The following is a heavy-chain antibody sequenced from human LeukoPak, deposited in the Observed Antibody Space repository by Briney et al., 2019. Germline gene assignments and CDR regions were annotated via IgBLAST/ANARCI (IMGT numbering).Heavy chain of an antibody. D-gene: IGHD6-13*01. CDR3: ARGNEEAAVLAWFDP. V-gene: IGHV3-21*01. J-gene: IGHJ5*02. CDR2: ISSSSSYI. CDR1: GFTFSSYS. Sequence: GGSLRLSCAASGFTFSSYSMNWVRQAPGKGLEWVSSISSSSSYIYYADSVKGRFTISRDNAKNSLYLQMNSLRAEDTAVYYCARGNEEAAVLAWFDPWGQGTLVTVSS.